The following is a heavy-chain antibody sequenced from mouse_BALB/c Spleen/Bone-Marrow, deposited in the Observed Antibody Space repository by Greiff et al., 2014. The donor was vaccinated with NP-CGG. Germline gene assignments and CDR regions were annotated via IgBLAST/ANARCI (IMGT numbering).Heavy chain of an antibody. D-gene: IGHD2-4*01. J-gene: IGHJ3*01. Sequence: VKLVESGPGLAQPSQSLSITCTVSGFSLTSYGVHWVRQSPGKGLEWLGVIWSGGSTDYNAAFISRLSISKDNSKSQVFFKMNSLQADDTAIYYCARNKNDYDGTLAYWGQGTQVSVSA. CDR3: ARNKNDYDGTLAY. V-gene: IGHV2-4-1*01. CDR1: GFSLTSYG. CDR2: IWSGGST.